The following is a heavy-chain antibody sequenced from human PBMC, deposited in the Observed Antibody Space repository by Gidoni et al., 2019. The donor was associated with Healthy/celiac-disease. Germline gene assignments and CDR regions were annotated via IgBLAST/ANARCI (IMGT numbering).Heavy chain of an antibody. CDR1: GGSISSYY. V-gene: IGHV4-59*01. J-gene: IGHJ3*02. D-gene: IGHD3-22*01. CDR3: AREGYDSSGYSLAFDI. CDR2: IYYSGST. Sequence: QVQLQESGPGLVKPSETLSLTCTVSGGSISSYYWSWIRQPPGKGLEWIGYIYYSGSTNYNPSLKSRVTISVDTSKNQFSLKLSSVTAADTAVYYCAREGYDSSGYSLAFDIWGQETMVTVSS.